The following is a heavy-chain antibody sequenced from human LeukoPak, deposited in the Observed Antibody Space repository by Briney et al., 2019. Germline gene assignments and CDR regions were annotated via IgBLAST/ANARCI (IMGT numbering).Heavy chain of an antibody. V-gene: IGHV4-34*01. CDR2: INHSGST. J-gene: IGHJ5*02. Sequence: SETLSLTCAVYGGSFSGYYWSWIRQPPGKGLEWIGEINHSGSTNYNPSLKSRVTISVDTSKNQFSLKLSPVTAADTAVYYCARGCITIFGVVIKRHNWFDPWGQGTLVTVSS. CDR3: ARGCITIFGVVIKRHNWFDP. D-gene: IGHD3-3*01. CDR1: GGSFSGYY.